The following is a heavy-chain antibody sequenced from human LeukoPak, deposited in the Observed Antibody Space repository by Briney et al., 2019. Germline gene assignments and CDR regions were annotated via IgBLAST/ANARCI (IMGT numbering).Heavy chain of an antibody. Sequence: GGSLRLSCAASGFTFSSYWMSWVRQAPGKGLEWVANIKQDGSEKYYVDSVKGRFTISRDNAKNSLYLQMNSLRAEDTAVYYCARGGIAAAGTGFDYWGQGTLVTVSS. V-gene: IGHV3-7*01. CDR3: ARGGIAAAGTGFDY. CDR1: GFTFSSYW. CDR2: IKQDGSEK. D-gene: IGHD6-13*01. J-gene: IGHJ4*02.